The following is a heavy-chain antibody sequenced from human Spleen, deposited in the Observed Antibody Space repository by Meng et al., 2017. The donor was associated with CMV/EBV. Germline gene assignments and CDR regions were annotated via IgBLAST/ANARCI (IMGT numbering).Heavy chain of an antibody. CDR2: ISYDGSNK. Sequence: GGSLRLSCAASGFTFSSYAMHWVRQAPGKGLEWVAVISYDGSNKYYADSVKGRFTISRDNAKNSLYLQMNSLRAEDTAVYYCARVFQVVPVAIPGEVGYWGQGTLVTVSS. CDR1: GFTFSSYA. CDR3: ARVFQVVPVAIPGEVGY. V-gene: IGHV3-30-3*01. J-gene: IGHJ4*02. D-gene: IGHD2-2*02.